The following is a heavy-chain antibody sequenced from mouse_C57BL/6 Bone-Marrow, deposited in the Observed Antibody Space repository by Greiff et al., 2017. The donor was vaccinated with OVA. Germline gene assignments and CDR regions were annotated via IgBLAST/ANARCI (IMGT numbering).Heavy chain of an antibody. V-gene: IGHV5-6*01. D-gene: IGHD1-1*01. J-gene: IGHJ4*01. CDR3: ARHYYGSSYEGYYAMDY. Sequence: EVKLVESGGDLVKPGGSLKLSCAASGFTFSSYGMSWVRQTPDKRLEWVATISSGGSYTYYPDSVKGRFTISRDNAKNTLYLQMSSLKSEDTAMYYCARHYYGSSYEGYYAMDYWGQGTSVTVSS. CDR2: ISSGGSYT. CDR1: GFTFSSYG.